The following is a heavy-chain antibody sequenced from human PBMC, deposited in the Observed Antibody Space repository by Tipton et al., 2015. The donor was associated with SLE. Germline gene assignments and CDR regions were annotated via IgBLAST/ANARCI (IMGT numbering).Heavy chain of an antibody. CDR2: IYSGDST. Sequence: SLRLSCAASGFTVSSNYMSWVRQAPGKGLEWVSVIYSGDSTDDYADSVKGRFTISRDNSKNTLYLQMNSLRVEDTAVYYCARDLHHGGLLGFDLWGRGTLVTVSS. D-gene: IGHD4-23*01. J-gene: IGHJ2*01. CDR1: GFTVSSNY. V-gene: IGHV3-66*01. CDR3: ARDLHHGGLLGFDL.